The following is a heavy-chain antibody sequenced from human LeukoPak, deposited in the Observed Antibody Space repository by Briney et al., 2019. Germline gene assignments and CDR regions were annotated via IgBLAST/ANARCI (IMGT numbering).Heavy chain of an antibody. V-gene: IGHV3-74*01. J-gene: IGHJ4*02. CDR2: IKPDGSDT. CDR3: ARGFDWLSEDY. D-gene: IGHD3-9*01. CDR1: GFTFTTHW. Sequence: GGSLRPSCGASGFTFTTHWIHWVRQAPGKGLVWVSRIKPDGSDTNYADSVKGRFTISRDNAKNTVYLQMNSLRAEDTAVYYCARGFDWLSEDYWGQGTLVTVSS.